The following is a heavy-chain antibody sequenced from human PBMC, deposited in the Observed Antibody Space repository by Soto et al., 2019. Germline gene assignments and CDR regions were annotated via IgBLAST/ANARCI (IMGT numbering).Heavy chain of an antibody. CDR3: ARDSYSSLFDS. CDR2: ITTGNDYI. V-gene: IGHV3-21*01. D-gene: IGHD6-19*01. CDR1: GFTLSSFS. Sequence: PGGSLRLSFVASGFTLSSFSMSWVRQTPGKGLEWVSSITTGNDYISYADSVKGRFTISRDNAKNSLFLQMNSLRAEDTALYFCARDSYSSLFDSWGQGTLVTVSS. J-gene: IGHJ5*01.